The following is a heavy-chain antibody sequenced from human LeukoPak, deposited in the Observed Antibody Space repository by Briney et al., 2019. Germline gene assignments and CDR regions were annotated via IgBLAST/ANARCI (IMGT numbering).Heavy chain of an antibody. V-gene: IGHV4-59*01. CDR3: ARGAYSSSSYYYYGMDV. Sequence: SETLSLTCTVSGGSISSYYWSWIRQPPGKGLEWIGYIYYSGSTNYNPSLKSRVTISVDTSKDQFSLKLSSVTAADTAVYYCARGAYSSSSYYYYGMDVWGQGTTVTVSS. CDR2: IYYSGST. CDR1: GGSISSYY. J-gene: IGHJ6*02. D-gene: IGHD6-6*01.